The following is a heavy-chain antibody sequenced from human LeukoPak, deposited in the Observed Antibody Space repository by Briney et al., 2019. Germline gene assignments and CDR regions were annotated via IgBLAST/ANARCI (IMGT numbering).Heavy chain of an antibody. CDR2: IYYSGST. D-gene: IGHD3-3*02. J-gene: IGHJ2*01. CDR1: GGSISSYY. Sequence: PSETLSLTCTVSGGSISSYYWSWIRQPPGKGLEWIGYIYYSGSTNYNPSLKSRVTISVDTSKNQFSLKLSSVTAADTAVYYCARDSARLLASWYFDLWGQGTLVTVSS. V-gene: IGHV4-59*01. CDR3: ARDSARLLASWYFDL.